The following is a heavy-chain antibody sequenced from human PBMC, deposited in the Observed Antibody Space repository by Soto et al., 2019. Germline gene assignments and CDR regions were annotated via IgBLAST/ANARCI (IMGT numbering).Heavy chain of an antibody. V-gene: IGHV5-10-1*01. J-gene: IGHJ4*02. CDR1: GYSFAGYW. CDR2: IDPSDSQT. Sequence: GESLKISCKGSGYSFAGYWITWVRQKPGKGLEWMGRIDPSDSQTYYSPSFRGHVTISVTKSITTVFLQWSSLRASDTAMYYCARQIYDSDTGPNFQYYFESWGQGAPVTVSS. CDR3: ARQIYDSDTGPNFQYYFES. D-gene: IGHD3-22*01.